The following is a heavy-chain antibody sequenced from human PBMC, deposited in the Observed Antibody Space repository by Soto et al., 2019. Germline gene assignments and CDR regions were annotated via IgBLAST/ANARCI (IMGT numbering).Heavy chain of an antibody. J-gene: IGHJ4*02. CDR3: ARDRTHYDFWSGPFDY. CDR1: GFTFSSYA. Sequence: GGSLRLSCAASGFTFSSYAMHWVRQAPGKGLEWVAVISYDGSNKYYADSVKGRFTISRDNSKNTLYLQMNSLRAEDTAVYYCARDRTHYDFWSGPFDYWGQGTLVTVSS. D-gene: IGHD3-3*01. V-gene: IGHV3-30-3*01. CDR2: ISYDGSNK.